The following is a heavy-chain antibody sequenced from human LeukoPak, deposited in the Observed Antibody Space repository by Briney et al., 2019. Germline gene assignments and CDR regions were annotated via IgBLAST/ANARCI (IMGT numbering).Heavy chain of an antibody. V-gene: IGHV1-8*03. J-gene: IGHJ4*02. CDR1: GYTFTSYD. CDR2: MNPNSGNT. CDR3: ARLGGNTEDFDY. D-gene: IGHD2/OR15-2a*01. Sequence: ASVKVSCKASGYTFTSYDINWVRQATGQGLEWMGWMNPNSGNTGYAQKFQGRVTITRNTSISTAYMELSSLRSEDTAVYYCARLGGNTEDFDYWGQGTLVTVSS.